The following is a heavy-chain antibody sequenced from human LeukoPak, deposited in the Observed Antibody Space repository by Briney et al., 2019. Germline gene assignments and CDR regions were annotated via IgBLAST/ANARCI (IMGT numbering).Heavy chain of an antibody. Sequence: PGGTLRLSCAASGFTFSSYGMTWVRQPPGKGLEWVANIKQDGSEKYYVGSVKGRFTISRDNAKNSLYLQMNSLRAEDTAVYYCARETNGGNSNDVFDIWGQGTMVTVSS. CDR2: IKQDGSEK. V-gene: IGHV3-7*01. J-gene: IGHJ3*02. CDR3: ARETNGGNSNDVFDI. CDR1: GFTFSSYG. D-gene: IGHD4-23*01.